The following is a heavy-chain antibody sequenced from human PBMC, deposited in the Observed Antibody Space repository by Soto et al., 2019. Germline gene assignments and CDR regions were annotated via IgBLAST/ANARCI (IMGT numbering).Heavy chain of an antibody. CDR1: GGSISSGGYY. Sequence: TSETLSLTCTVSGGSISSGGYYWSWIRQHPGKGLEWIGYIYYSGSTYYNPSLKSRVTISVDTSKNQFSLKLSSVTAADTAVYYCARAPGTAMVNYYYGTDVWGQGTTVTVSS. D-gene: IGHD5-18*01. CDR3: ARAPGTAMVNYYYGTDV. J-gene: IGHJ6*02. V-gene: IGHV4-31*03. CDR2: IYYSGST.